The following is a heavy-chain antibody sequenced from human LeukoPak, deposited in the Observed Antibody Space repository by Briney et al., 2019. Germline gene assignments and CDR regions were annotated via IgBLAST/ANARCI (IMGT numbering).Heavy chain of an antibody. CDR3: AKPITISGATDAFDI. J-gene: IGHJ3*02. CDR1: GFTFNSYW. Sequence: PGGSLRLSCVASGFTFNSYWMNWVRQAPRKGLEWVANIKQDGSEKYYVDSVKGRFTISRDNAKNSLYLQMNSLRAEDTAIYYCAKPITISGATDAFDIWGQGTMVTVSS. V-gene: IGHV3-7*01. D-gene: IGHD3-3*01. CDR2: IKQDGSEK.